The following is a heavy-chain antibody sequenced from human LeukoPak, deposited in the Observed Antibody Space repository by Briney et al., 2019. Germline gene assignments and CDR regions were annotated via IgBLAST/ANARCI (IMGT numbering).Heavy chain of an antibody. J-gene: IGHJ1*01. CDR1: GYTFTSYG. Sequence: ASVKVSCKASGYTFTSYGISWVRQAPGQGLEWMGWISAYNGNTNYAQKLQGRVTMTTDTSTSTAYMELRSLRSDDTAVYYRARDIGSSSWYPEYFQHWGQGTLVTVSS. CDR3: ARDIGSSSWYPEYFQH. D-gene: IGHD6-13*01. CDR2: ISAYNGNT. V-gene: IGHV1-18*01.